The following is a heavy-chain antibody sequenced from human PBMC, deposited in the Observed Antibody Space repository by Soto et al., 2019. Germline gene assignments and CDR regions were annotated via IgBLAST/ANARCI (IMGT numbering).Heavy chain of an antibody. CDR1: GFTFGSHA. D-gene: IGHD3-3*01. J-gene: IGHJ4*02. CDR2: IGGSGGSA. V-gene: IGHV3-23*01. Sequence: EVQLLESGGGLVQPGGSLRLSCAVSGFTFGSHAMIWVRQAPGKGLGWVSAIGGSGGSAYYADSVKGRFTISRDNSINTLYLQMNSLRAEDTALYYCAKEPYSDFWSAYYYFDYWGQGTLVTVSS. CDR3: AKEPYSDFWSAYYYFDY.